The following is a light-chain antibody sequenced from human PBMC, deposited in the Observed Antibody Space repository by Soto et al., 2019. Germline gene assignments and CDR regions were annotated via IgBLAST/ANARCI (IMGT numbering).Light chain of an antibody. Sequence: QSALTQPASVSGSPGQSITISCTGTSSDVGAYNYVSWYQQHPDKAPKLMIFEVSDRPSGVSNRFSGSNSGNTASLTISGLQSEDEADYFFSSYTSNSTLVFGGGTKLTVL. CDR1: SSDVGAYNY. CDR3: SSYTSNSTLV. CDR2: EVS. J-gene: IGLJ3*02. V-gene: IGLV2-14*01.